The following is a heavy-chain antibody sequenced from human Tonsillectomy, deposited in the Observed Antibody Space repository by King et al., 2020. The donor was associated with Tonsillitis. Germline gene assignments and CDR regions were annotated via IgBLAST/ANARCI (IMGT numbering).Heavy chain of an antibody. J-gene: IGHJ6*02. D-gene: IGHD3-3*01. CDR1: GFTFDDYA. CDR3: AKDWCGYHYYYGMDV. Sequence: VQLVESGGGLVQPGRSLRLSCAASGFTFDDYAMHWVRQAPGKGLEWVSGISWNNDNIGYAGSVKGRFTISRDNARNSLYLQMDSLRADDTALYYCAKDWCGYHYYYGMDVWGQGTTVTVSS. CDR2: ISWNNDNI. V-gene: IGHV3-9*01.